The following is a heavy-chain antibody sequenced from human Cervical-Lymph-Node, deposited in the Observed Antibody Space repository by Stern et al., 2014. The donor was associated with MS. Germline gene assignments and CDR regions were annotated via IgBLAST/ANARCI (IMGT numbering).Heavy chain of an antibody. CDR2: MYYSGNT. D-gene: IGHD3-22*01. V-gene: IGHV4-59*01. CDR3: ASSDSGSLIDN. J-gene: IGHJ4*02. CDR1: GGSISSYF. Sequence: QVQLQESGPGLVKPSETLSLTCAVSGGSISSYFWSWIRQPPGKGLECIGYMYYSGNTNYNPSLKSRVTMSVDTSKNQFSLKLSSVTAADTAVYYCASSDSGSLIDNWGQGTLVTVSS.